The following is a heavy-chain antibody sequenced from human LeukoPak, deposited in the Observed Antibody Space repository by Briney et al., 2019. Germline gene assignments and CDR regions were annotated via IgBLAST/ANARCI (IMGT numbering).Heavy chain of an antibody. CDR1: GGSFSGYY. J-gene: IGHJ4*02. CDR3: ARGPFAGYSSGWYRV. Sequence: PSETLSLTCAVYGGSFSGYYWSWIRQPPGKGLEWIGEINRSGSTNYNPSLKSRVTISVDTSKNQFSLKLSSVTAADTAVYYCARGPFAGYSSGWYRVWGQGTLVTVSS. D-gene: IGHD6-19*01. V-gene: IGHV4-34*01. CDR2: INRSGST.